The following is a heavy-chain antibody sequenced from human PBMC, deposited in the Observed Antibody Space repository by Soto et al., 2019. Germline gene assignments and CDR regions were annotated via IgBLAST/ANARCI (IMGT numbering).Heavy chain of an antibody. Sequence: GGSLRLPCAASGFTFSSYAMHWVRQAPGKGLEYVSAISSNGGSTYYAHSVKGRFTISRDNSKNTLYLQMGSLRAEDMAVYYCAKGVPGIAVAGTGYFQHWGQGTLVTVSS. CDR3: AKGVPGIAVAGTGYFQH. J-gene: IGHJ1*01. D-gene: IGHD6-19*01. CDR2: ISSNGGST. V-gene: IGHV3-64*01. CDR1: GFTFSSYA.